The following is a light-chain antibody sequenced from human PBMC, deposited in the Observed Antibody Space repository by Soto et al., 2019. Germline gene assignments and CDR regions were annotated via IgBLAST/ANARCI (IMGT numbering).Light chain of an antibody. CDR3: QQSYSKPFT. CDR1: QSISTY. Sequence: DIQMTQSPSSLSASVGDRVTITCRASQSISTYLNWYQQKPGRAPKLLIYAASSLQSGVPSRVSGSGSGTDFTLTINNLPTEDFATYSWQQSYSKPFTFGGGTKVEV. CDR2: AAS. V-gene: IGKV1-39*01. J-gene: IGKJ4*01.